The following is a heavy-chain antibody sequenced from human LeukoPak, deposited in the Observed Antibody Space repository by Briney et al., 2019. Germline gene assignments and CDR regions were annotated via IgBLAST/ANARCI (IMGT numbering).Heavy chain of an antibody. J-gene: IGHJ4*02. D-gene: IGHD5-18*01. V-gene: IGHV4-34*01. CDR3: ARGRYSYGRHFDY. Sequence: KSSETLSLTCAVYGGSFSGYYWSWIRQPPGKGLEWIGEINHSGSTNYNPSLKSRVTISVDTSKNQFSLKLSSVTAADTAVYYCARGRYSYGRHFDYWGQGTLVTVSS. CDR1: GGSFSGYY. CDR2: INHSGST.